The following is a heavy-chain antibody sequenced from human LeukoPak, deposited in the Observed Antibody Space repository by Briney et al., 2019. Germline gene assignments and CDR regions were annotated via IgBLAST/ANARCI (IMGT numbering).Heavy chain of an antibody. D-gene: IGHD6-19*01. Sequence: GESLKISCKGSGYSFTNYWIAWVRQMPGKGLEWMGIIYPGDSDTRYSPSFQGQVTISADKSISTAYLQWSSLKASDTAMYYCARGKRGYSSGWYPGDYWGQGTLVTVSS. CDR2: IYPGDSDT. CDR1: GYSFTNYW. CDR3: ARGKRGYSSGWYPGDY. V-gene: IGHV5-51*01. J-gene: IGHJ4*02.